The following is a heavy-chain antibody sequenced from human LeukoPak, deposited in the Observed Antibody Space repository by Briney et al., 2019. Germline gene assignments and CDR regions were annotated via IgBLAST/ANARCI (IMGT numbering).Heavy chain of an antibody. CDR1: GFTFSSYA. CDR2: INHSGST. D-gene: IGHD3-10*01. V-gene: IGHV4-34*01. J-gene: IGHJ5*02. Sequence: PGGSLRLSCAASGFTFSSYAMSWVRQPPGKGLEWIGEINHSGSTNYNPSLKSRVTISVDTSKNQFSLKLSSVTAADTAVYYCARDPSVRRVWFGARGGWFDPWGQGTLVTVSS. CDR3: ARDPSVRRVWFGARGGWFDP.